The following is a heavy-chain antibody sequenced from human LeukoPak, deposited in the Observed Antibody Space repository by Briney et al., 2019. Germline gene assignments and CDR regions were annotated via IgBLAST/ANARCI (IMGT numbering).Heavy chain of an antibody. Sequence: ASVKVSCKASGYSFTSYDINWVRQASGQGLEWMGWMNPNSGNTGYAQKFQGRLTMTRNSSTRTAYMELSSLRSEDTAVYYCARGRYNYQSSNWFDPWGQGTLVTVSS. D-gene: IGHD3-22*01. CDR3: ARGRYNYQSSNWFDP. J-gene: IGHJ5*02. CDR1: GYSFTSYD. CDR2: MNPNSGNT. V-gene: IGHV1-8*01.